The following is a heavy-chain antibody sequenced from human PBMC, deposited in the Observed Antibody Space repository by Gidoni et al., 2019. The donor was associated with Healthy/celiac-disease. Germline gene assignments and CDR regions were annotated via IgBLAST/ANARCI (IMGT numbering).Heavy chain of an antibody. CDR1: GGSISSSSYY. D-gene: IGHD3-10*01. CDR3: ARDLWFGEIDY. J-gene: IGHJ4*02. CDR2: IYYSGSA. Sequence: QLQLQESGPGLVKPSETLSLTCTVSGGSISSSSYYWGWIRQPPGKGLEWIGSIYYSGSAYYNPSLKSRVTISVDTSKNQFSLKLSSVTAADTAVYYCARDLWFGEIDYWGQGTLVTVSS. V-gene: IGHV4-39*07.